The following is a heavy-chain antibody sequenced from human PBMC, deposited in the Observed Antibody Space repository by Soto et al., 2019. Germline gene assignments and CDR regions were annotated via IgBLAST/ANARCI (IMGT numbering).Heavy chain of an antibody. CDR3: ARAGGLLVDY. Sequence: QVQLVESGGGVVQPGRSLRLSCPASGFMFSSYAMHWVRQAPGKGLEWVAVKTYDGSNKYYADSVKGRFTISRDNSKNTLYLQMNSLRAEDTAVYYCARAGGLLVDYWGQGTPVTVSS. J-gene: IGHJ4*02. V-gene: IGHV3-30-3*01. CDR2: KTYDGSNK. CDR1: GFMFSSYA. D-gene: IGHD1-26*01.